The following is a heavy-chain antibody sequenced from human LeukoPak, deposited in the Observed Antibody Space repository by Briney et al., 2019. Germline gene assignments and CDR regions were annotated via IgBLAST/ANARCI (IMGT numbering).Heavy chain of an antibody. CDR1: GLTFSSYS. V-gene: IGHV3-48*04. CDR2: ISSSGSTM. Sequence: GGSLRLSCAVSGLTFSSYSMNWVRQAPGKGLEWLSYISSSGSTMYYADSVKGRFTISRDNAKNSLYLQMNSLRAEDTAVYYCARDYYDSSGYYYGAYWGQGTLVTVSS. J-gene: IGHJ4*02. D-gene: IGHD3-22*01. CDR3: ARDYYDSSGYYYGAY.